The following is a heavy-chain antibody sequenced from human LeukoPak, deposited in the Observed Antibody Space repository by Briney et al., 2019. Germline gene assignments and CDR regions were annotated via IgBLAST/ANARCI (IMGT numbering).Heavy chain of an antibody. Sequence: GASVKVSCKASGYTFTSYYMHWVRQAPGQGLEWMGIINPSGGSTSYAQKFQGRVTMTRDTSISTAYMELSRLRSDDTAVYYCASETGTTSTEGDDAFDIWGQGTMVTVSS. J-gene: IGHJ3*02. CDR1: GYTFTSYY. D-gene: IGHD1-1*01. CDR3: ASETGTTSTEGDDAFDI. V-gene: IGHV1-46*01. CDR2: INPSGGST.